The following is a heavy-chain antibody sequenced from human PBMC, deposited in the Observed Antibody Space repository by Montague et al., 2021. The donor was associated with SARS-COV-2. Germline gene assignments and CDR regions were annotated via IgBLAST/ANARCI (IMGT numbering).Heavy chain of an antibody. Sequence: TLSLTRTVSGGSISSGSYYWNWIRQPAGKGLEWMGRIYTSGSTNYXPSLKSRVTITVDTSKNQFSLKLSSVTAADTAVYYCARESLHLTGYYNDYFDYWGQGTLVTVSS. D-gene: IGHD3-9*01. CDR3: ARESLHLTGYYNDYFDY. CDR1: GGSISSGSYY. J-gene: IGHJ4*02. CDR2: IYTSGST. V-gene: IGHV4-61*02.